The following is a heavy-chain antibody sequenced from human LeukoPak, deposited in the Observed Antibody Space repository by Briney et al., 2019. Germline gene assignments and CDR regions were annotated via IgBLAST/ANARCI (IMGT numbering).Heavy chain of an antibody. CDR2: IVVGSGNT. CDR1: GFTFTSSA. Sequence: ASVKVSCKASGFTFTSSAVQWVRQARGQRLEWIGWIVVGSGNTNYAQKFQERVTITRDMSTSTAYMELGSLRSEDTAVYYCAKPQLRGSSWYHFDHWGQGTLVTVSS. D-gene: IGHD6-13*01. V-gene: IGHV1-58*01. J-gene: IGHJ4*02. CDR3: AKPQLRGSSWYHFDH.